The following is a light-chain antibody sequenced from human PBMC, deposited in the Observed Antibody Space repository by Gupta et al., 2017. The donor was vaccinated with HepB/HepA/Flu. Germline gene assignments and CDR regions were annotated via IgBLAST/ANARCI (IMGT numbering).Light chain of an antibody. Sequence: EIVLTQSPATLSLSHGQRATLSCRASQGVGSYLPWYQQKPGQVPRLLIYDAANRSTGIPPRFSASGSCTDFTLTISSLEPEDFAVYYCQQRSNWPPGVTFGPGTRVDIK. CDR3: QQRSNWPPGVT. V-gene: IGKV3-11*01. CDR1: QGVGSY. J-gene: IGKJ3*01. CDR2: DAA.